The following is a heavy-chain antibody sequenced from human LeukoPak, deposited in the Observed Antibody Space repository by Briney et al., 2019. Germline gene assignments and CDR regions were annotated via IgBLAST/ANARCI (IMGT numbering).Heavy chain of an antibody. Sequence: GGSLRLSCAASGSTVSNNYMSWVRQAPGKGLEWVSVFYSDGSTYYAGSVKGRFTISRDNSKNTLFLQMNSLRPEDTAVYYCMLPPWAAGGPWGQGTLVTVSS. J-gene: IGHJ5*02. CDR1: GSTVSNNY. CDR2: FYSDGST. V-gene: IGHV3-53*01. D-gene: IGHD6-13*01. CDR3: MLPPWAAGGP.